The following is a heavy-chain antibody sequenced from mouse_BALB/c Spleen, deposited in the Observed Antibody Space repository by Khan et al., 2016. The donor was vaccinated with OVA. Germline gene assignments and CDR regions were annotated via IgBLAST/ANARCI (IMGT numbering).Heavy chain of an antibody. V-gene: IGHV1-4*01. J-gene: IGHJ3*01. CDR2: INPSNDYT. D-gene: IGHD3-2*01. Sequence: QVQLKQSGAELARPGASVKMSCKTSGYIFTTYTLHWVKQRPGRSLEWIGYINPSNDYTNYNQKFKDKSTLTADKSSSTAYMQLSSLTSEDSAVYYCARSGQLGLRGGFTYWGQGTLVTVSA. CDR3: ARSGQLGLRGGFTY. CDR1: GYIFTTYT.